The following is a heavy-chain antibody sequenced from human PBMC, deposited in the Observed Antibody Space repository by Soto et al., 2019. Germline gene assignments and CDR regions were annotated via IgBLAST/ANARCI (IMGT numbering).Heavy chain of an antibody. CDR3: ARGRVYYDSSGYPY. V-gene: IGHV3-9*01. CDR2: ISWNSGSI. CDR1: GFTFDDYA. Sequence: EVQLVESGGGLVQPGRSLRLSCAASGFTFDDYAMHWVRQAPGKGLEWVSGISWNSGSIGYADSVKGRFTISRDNSKNTLYLQMNSLRAEDTAVYYCARGRVYYDSSGYPYWGQGTLVTVSS. J-gene: IGHJ4*02. D-gene: IGHD3-22*01.